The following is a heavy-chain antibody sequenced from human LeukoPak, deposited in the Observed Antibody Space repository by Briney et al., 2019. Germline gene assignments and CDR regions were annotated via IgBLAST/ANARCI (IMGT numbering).Heavy chain of an antibody. V-gene: IGHV3-74*01. CDR1: GFTFSSYW. CDR3: ARGDDIVLMVYAPFFDY. D-gene: IGHD2-8*01. Sequence: PGGSLRLSCAASGFTFSSYWMHWVRQAPGKGRVWVSRINSDGSSTSYADSVKGRFTISRDNAKNTLYLQMNSLRAEDTDVYYCARGDDIVLMVYAPFFDYWGQGTLVTVSS. J-gene: IGHJ4*02. CDR2: INSDGSST.